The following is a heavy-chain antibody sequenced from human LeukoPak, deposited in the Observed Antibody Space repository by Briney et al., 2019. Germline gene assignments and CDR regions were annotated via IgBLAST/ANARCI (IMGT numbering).Heavy chain of an antibody. V-gene: IGHV4-39*01. D-gene: IGHD5-24*01. CDR1: GGSISSSSYY. Sequence: SETLSLTCTVSGGSISSSSYYWGWIRQPPGKGLEWIGSIYYSGSTYYNPSLKSRVTISVDTSKNQFSLKLSSVTAADTAVYYCARHWRWLPLGWFDPWGQGTLVTVSS. CDR2: IYYSGST. J-gene: IGHJ5*02. CDR3: ARHWRWLPLGWFDP.